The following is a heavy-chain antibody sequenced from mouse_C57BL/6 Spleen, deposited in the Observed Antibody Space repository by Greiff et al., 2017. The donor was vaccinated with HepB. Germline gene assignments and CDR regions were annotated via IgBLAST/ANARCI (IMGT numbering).Heavy chain of an antibody. CDR1: GYTFTSYW. CDR3: AREGYYGSSPYFDY. J-gene: IGHJ2*01. V-gene: IGHV1-52*01. Sequence: VQLQQPGAELVRPGSSVKLSCKASGYTFTSYWMHWVKQRPIQGHELIGNIDPSDSETHYNQKFKDKATLTVDKSSSTAYMHLSSLTSEDSAVYYCAREGYYGSSPYFDYWGQGTTLTVSS. CDR2: IDPSDSET. D-gene: IGHD1-1*01.